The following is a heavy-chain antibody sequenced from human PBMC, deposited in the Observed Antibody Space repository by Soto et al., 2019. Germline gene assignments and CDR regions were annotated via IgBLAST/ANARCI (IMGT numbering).Heavy chain of an antibody. J-gene: IGHJ6*02. CDR2: ISGSGGST. CDR1: GFTFSSYA. CDR3: ARRSRVTCGYSGYDPIRCYYYGMDV. V-gene: IGHV3-23*01. Sequence: GGSLRLSCAASGFTFSSYAMSWVRQAPGKGLEWVSAISGSGGSTYYADSVKGRFTISRDNSKNTLYLQMNSLRAEDTAVYYCARRSRVTCGYSGYDPIRCYYYGMDVWGQGXTVTVSS. D-gene: IGHD5-12*01.